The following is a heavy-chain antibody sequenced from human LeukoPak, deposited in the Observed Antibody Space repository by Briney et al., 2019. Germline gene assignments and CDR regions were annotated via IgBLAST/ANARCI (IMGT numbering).Heavy chain of an antibody. CDR1: GSTFTSYG. CDR2: ISAYNGNT. J-gene: IGHJ5*02. Sequence: GASVKVSCKASGSTFTSYGISWVRQAPGQGLEWMGWISAYNGNTNYAQKLQGRVTMTTDTSTSTAYRELRSLRSDDTAVYYCARRVSSGYAFWFDPGGQGTLVTVS. D-gene: IGHD3-22*01. CDR3: ARRVSSGYAFWFDP. V-gene: IGHV1-18*01.